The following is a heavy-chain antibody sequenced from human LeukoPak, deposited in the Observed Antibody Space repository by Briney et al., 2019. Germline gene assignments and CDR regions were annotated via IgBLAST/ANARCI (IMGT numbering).Heavy chain of an antibody. CDR1: GFSFSNYG. V-gene: IGHV3-21*01. CDR2: ISSSGTYT. D-gene: IGHD3-3*01. J-gene: IGHJ6*03. CDR3: ARDRRFLEWASYYMDV. Sequence: GGSLRLSCAAFGFSFSNYGMNWVRQAPGKGLEWVSRISSSGTYTDYTDSVKGRFTISRDNAKSSLYLQMDSLRAEDTAVYYCARDRRFLEWASYYMDVWGKGTTVTVSS.